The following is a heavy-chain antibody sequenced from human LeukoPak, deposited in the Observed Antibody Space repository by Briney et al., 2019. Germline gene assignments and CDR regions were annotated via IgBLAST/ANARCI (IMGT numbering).Heavy chain of an antibody. CDR2: IIPISGTT. D-gene: IGHD1-26*01. V-gene: IGHV1-69*13. CDR3: ARKLRLGGNWFDP. CDR1: GGTFTSYA. Sequence: GASVKVSCMTSGGTFTSYAITWVRQAPGQGLEWMGKIIPISGTTNYAQKFQGRVTFTADESTSTAYMELSSLRSEDTALYYCARKLRLGGNWFDPWGQGTLVTVSS. J-gene: IGHJ5*02.